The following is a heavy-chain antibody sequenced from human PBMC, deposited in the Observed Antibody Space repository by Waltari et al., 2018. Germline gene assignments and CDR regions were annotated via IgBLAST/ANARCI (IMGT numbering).Heavy chain of an antibody. CDR3: ARVSAPGFSSYYMDV. Sequence: QVQLVQSGAEVKKPGSSVKVSCKASGGTFSSYAISWVRQAPGQGLEWMGGITPILGIANYARKFKGRVTITADKSTSTAYMELSSLRSENTAVYYCARVSAPGFSSYYMDVWGKGTTVTISS. CDR1: GGTFSSYA. D-gene: IGHD2-15*01. J-gene: IGHJ6*03. V-gene: IGHV1-69*10. CDR2: ITPILGIA.